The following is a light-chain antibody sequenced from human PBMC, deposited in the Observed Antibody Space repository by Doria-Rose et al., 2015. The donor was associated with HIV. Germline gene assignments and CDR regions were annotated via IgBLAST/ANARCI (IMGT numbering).Light chain of an antibody. V-gene: IGKV4-1*01. Sequence: TQSPESLGMSLGERATLNCKSNQSLLHTSKNYLAWYQQKPGQPPKLLIYWASTRQSAVPARFSGSGSGTDFTLTISSLEAEDVAVYYCQQYYDTPSFGPGTTVDIK. CDR1: QSLLHTSKNY. CDR3: QQYYDTPS. J-gene: IGKJ3*01. CDR2: WAS.